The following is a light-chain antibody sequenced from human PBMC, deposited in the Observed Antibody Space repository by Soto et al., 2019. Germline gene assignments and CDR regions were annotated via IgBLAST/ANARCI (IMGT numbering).Light chain of an antibody. J-gene: IGKJ1*01. CDR2: GAS. Sequence: EIVLMQSPGTLSLSPGERATLSCRASQSVSSGYLAWYQHKPGQAPRLLIFGASIRSAGIPDRFTGSGSGADFTLTISRLEPEDFAVYYCQQYGSSPRTFGQGTKVEIK. CDR1: QSVSSGY. V-gene: IGKV3-20*01. CDR3: QQYGSSPRT.